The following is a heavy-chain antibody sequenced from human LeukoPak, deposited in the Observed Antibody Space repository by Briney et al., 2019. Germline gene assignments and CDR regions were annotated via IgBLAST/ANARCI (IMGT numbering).Heavy chain of an antibody. J-gene: IGHJ4*02. CDR3: ATEEGSSSWYLGSPDY. CDR1: GFTFSNAW. CDR2: INHDGSGK. Sequence: GGSLRLSCAASGFTFSNAWMSWVRQAPGKGLEWVANINHDGSGKYYVDSVKGRFAISRDNAKNSLYLQMNRLRAEDTAIYYCATEEGSSSWYLGSPDYWGQGTLVTVSS. V-gene: IGHV3-7*01. D-gene: IGHD6-13*01.